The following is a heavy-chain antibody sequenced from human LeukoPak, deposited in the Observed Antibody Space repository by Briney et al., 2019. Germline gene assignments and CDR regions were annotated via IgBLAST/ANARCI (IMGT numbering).Heavy chain of an antibody. V-gene: IGHV3-30*04. J-gene: IGHJ4*02. CDR1: GFNFDNYA. CDR2: ISHDERTK. CDR3: ARGAGQQPHDY. D-gene: IGHD1-14*01. Sequence: GGSLRLSCVASGFNFDNYAMHWVRQPLGKGLEWVAVISHDERTKYYADSMKGRITISRDNSKNTVFLQMNNLRTEDTAVYYCARGAGQQPHDYGGRGTLVTVSS.